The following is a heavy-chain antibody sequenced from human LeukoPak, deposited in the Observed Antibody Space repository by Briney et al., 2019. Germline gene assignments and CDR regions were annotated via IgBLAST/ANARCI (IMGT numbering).Heavy chain of an antibody. CDR3: ARPGTTGTAFDY. CDR1: GYTFTSYD. D-gene: IGHD1-1*01. CDR2: MNPNSGNA. Sequence: ASVKVSCKASGYTFTSYDINWVRQATGQGLEWMGWMNPNSGNAGYAQKFQGRVTITRNTSISTAYMKLSSLRSEDTAVYYCARPGTTGTAFDYWGQGTLVTVSS. J-gene: IGHJ4*02. V-gene: IGHV1-8*03.